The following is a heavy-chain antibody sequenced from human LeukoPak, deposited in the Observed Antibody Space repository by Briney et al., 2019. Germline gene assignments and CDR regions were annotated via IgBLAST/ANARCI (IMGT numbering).Heavy chain of an antibody. V-gene: IGHV1-69*10. CDR2: IIPILGIA. CDR3: ARDSAYYYGSGSSEFDY. CDR1: GGTFSSYA. J-gene: IGHJ4*02. D-gene: IGHD3-10*01. Sequence: PQASVKVSCKASGGTFSSYAISWVRQAPGQGLEWMGRIIPILGIANYAQKFQGRVTITADKSTSTAYMELSSLRSEDTAVYYCARDSAYYYGSGSSEFDYWGQGTLVTVSS.